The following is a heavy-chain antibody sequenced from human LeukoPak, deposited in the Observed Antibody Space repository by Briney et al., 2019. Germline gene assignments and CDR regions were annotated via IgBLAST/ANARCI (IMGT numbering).Heavy chain of an antibody. CDR2: ISYDGSNK. CDR1: GFTFSSYA. D-gene: IGHD6-6*01. V-gene: IGHV3-30-3*01. J-gene: IGHJ4*02. Sequence: GGSLRLSCAASGFTFSSYAMHWVREAPGKGMEWVAVISYDGSNKYYADSVKGRFTISRDNSKNTLYLQMNSLRAEDTAVYYCARDSIAARQVPFDYWGQGTLVTVSS. CDR3: ARDSIAARQVPFDY.